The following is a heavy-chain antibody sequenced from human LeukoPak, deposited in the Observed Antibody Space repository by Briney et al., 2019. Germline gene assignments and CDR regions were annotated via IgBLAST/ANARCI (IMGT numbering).Heavy chain of an antibody. V-gene: IGHV4-4*02. CDR2: MYHSGST. Sequence: SGTLSLPCAVSGGSISSSNWWSWVRPPPGKGLEWIGEMYHSGSTNYNPSLKSRVTISVDTSKNQFSLRLTSVTAADTAVYYCARKQSRAGSAGGTFDYWGQGTLITVSS. CDR3: ARKQSRAGSAGGTFDY. CDR1: GGSISSSNW. D-gene: IGHD6-13*01. J-gene: IGHJ4*02.